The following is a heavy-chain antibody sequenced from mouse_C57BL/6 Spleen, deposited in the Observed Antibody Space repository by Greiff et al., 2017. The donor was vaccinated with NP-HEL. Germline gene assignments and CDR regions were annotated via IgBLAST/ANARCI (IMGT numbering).Heavy chain of an antibody. V-gene: IGHV1-53*01. CDR2: INPSNGGT. Sequence: QVQLQQPGTELVKPGASVKLSCKASGYTFTSYWMHWVKQRPGQGLEWIGNINPSNGGTNYNEKFKSKATLTVDKSSSTAYMQLSSLTSEDSAVYYCARSLYYDYDEDAMDYWGQGTSVTVSS. J-gene: IGHJ4*01. CDR3: ARSLYYDYDEDAMDY. D-gene: IGHD2-4*01. CDR1: GYTFTSYW.